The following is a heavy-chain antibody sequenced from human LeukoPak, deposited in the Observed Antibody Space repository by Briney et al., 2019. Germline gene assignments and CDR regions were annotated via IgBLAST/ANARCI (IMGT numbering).Heavy chain of an antibody. CDR3: ARGCGYDFWSGYSYYYYMDV. Sequence: SETLSLTCTVSGGSISSHYWSWIRQPPGKGPEWIGYIYYSGSTNYNPSLKSRVTISVDTSKNQFSLKLSSVTAADTAVYYCARGCGYDFWSGYSYYYYMDVWGKGTTVTVSS. CDR2: IYYSGST. D-gene: IGHD3-3*01. CDR1: GGSISSHY. J-gene: IGHJ6*03. V-gene: IGHV4-59*11.